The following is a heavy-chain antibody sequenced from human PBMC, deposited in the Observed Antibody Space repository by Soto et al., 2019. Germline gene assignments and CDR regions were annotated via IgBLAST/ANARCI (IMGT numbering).Heavy chain of an antibody. V-gene: IGHV3-33*01. CDR3: ARDPLGYYDSSGSPRSDAFDI. Sequence: QPGGSLRLSCAASGFTFSSYGMHWVRQAPGKGLEWVAVIWYDGSNKYYADSVKGRFTISRDNSKNTLYLQMNSLRAEDTAVYYCARDPLGYYDSSGSPRSDAFDIWGQGTMVTVSS. J-gene: IGHJ3*02. D-gene: IGHD3-22*01. CDR2: IWYDGSNK. CDR1: GFTFSSYG.